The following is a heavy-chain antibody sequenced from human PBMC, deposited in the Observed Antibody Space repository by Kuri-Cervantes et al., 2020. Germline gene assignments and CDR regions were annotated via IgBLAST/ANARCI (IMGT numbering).Heavy chain of an antibody. Sequence: GESLKISCAASGFTFSSYSMNWVRQAPGKGLEWVSYISSSSSTIYYADSVKGRFTISRDNAKNSLYLQMNSLRAEDTALYYCAKSGYLRYYYYGMDVWGQGTTVTVSS. J-gene: IGHJ6*02. CDR3: AKSGYLRYYYYGMDV. CDR1: GFTFSSYS. V-gene: IGHV3-48*01. D-gene: IGHD5-12*01. CDR2: ISSSSSTI.